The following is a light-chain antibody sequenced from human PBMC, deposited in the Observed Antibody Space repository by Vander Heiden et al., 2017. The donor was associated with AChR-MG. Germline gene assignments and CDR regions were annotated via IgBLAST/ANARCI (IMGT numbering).Light chain of an antibody. CDR2: DAS. CDR3: QQRFNWPPLT. Sequence: EIVFPQSPATLSLSPGERATLTCRASQSVSNYLAWYQQKPGQAPRLLIYDASSRATGIPARFSASGSGTDFTLTISSLEPEDFAVYYCQQRFNWPPLTFGGGTKVETK. CDR1: QSVSNY. J-gene: IGKJ4*01. V-gene: IGKV3-11*01.